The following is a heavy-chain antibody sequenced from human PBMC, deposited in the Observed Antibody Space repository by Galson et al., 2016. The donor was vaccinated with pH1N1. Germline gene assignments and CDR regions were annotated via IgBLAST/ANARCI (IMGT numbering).Heavy chain of an antibody. J-gene: IGHJ4*02. Sequence: SLRLSCAASGFTFSSYWMSWVRQAPGKGLEWVATIKEDGSEKYYVDSVKGRFPISRDTAKNSLFLQMSSLRPDDTAVYYCASVTSGGFGLVIIPFPSYFDYWGQGTLVTVSA. D-gene: IGHD3/OR15-3a*01. V-gene: IGHV3-7*03. CDR1: GFTFSSYW. CDR3: ASVTSGGFGLVIIPFPSYFDY. CDR2: IKEDGSEK.